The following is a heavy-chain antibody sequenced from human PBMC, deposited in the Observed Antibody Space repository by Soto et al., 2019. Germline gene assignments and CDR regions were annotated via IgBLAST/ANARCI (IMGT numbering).Heavy chain of an antibody. V-gene: IGHV1-69*13. CDR3: ASHMVRGAYYYYGMDV. CDR1: GGTFSSYA. Sequence: SVKVSCKASGGTFSSYAISWVRQAPGQGLEWMGGLIPIFGTANYAQKFQGRVTITADESTSTAYMELSSLRSEDTAVYYCASHMVRGAYYYYGMDVWGQGTTVTVSS. CDR2: LIPIFGTA. J-gene: IGHJ6*02. D-gene: IGHD3-10*01.